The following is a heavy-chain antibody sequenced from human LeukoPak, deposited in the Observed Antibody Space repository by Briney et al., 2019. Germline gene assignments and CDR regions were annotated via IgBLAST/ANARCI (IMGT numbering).Heavy chain of an antibody. CDR2: IRYDGSNK. CDR1: GFTFSSYG. V-gene: IGHV3-30*02. CDR3: AKDFFYYYDSSGYYPFDY. Sequence: GGSLGLSCAASGFTFSSYGMHWVRQAPGKGLEWVAFIRYDGSNKYYADSVKGRLTISRDNSKNTLYLQMNSLRAEDTAVYYCAKDFFYYYDSSGYYPFDYWGQGTLVTVSS. J-gene: IGHJ4*02. D-gene: IGHD3-22*01.